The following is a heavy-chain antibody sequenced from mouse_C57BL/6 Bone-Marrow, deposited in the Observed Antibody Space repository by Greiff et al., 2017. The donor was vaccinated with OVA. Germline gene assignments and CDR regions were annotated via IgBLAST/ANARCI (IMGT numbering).Heavy chain of an antibody. J-gene: IGHJ4*01. V-gene: IGHV3-6*01. CDR3: ARENYGSAYAMDY. D-gene: IGHD1-1*01. CDR1: GYSITSGYY. Sequence: EVKLQESGPGLVKPSQSLSLTCSVTGYSITSGYYWNWIRQFPGNKLEWMGYISYDGSNNYNPSLTNRISITRDTSKNQFFLKLNSVTTEDTATYYCARENYGSAYAMDYWGQGTSVTVSS. CDR2: ISYDGSN.